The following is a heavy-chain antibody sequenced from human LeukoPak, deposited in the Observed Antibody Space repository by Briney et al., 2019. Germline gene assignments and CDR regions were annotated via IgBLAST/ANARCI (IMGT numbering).Heavy chain of an antibody. CDR3: ARMRRPYYDFWSGIDY. Sequence: PSETLSLTCTVSGGSISSYFGTWIRQPPGKGLEWIGYIYYSGSTNYNPSLKSRVTISVDTSKNQFSLKLSSVTAADTAVYYCARMRRPYYDFWSGIDYWGQGTLVTVSS. D-gene: IGHD3-3*01. CDR1: GGSISSYF. J-gene: IGHJ4*02. V-gene: IGHV4-59*01. CDR2: IYYSGST.